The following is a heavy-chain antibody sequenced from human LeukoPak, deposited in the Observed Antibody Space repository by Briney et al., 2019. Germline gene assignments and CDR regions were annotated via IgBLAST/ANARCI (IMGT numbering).Heavy chain of an antibody. J-gene: IGHJ4*02. CDR3: AKQLGYCSDGSCYFES. V-gene: IGHV3-23*01. CDR2: ISDSGSST. D-gene: IGHD2-15*01. CDR1: GFTFSSHA. Sequence: PGGSLRLSCEASGFTFSSHAMSWVRQAPGKGLEWVSAISDSGSSTYDADSVKGRFTISRDNSKNTLYLQMHSLRAEDTAVYYCAKQLGYCSDGSCYFESWGQGTLVTVSS.